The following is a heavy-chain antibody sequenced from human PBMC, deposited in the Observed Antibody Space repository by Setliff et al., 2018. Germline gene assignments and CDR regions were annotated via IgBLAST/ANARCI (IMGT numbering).Heavy chain of an antibody. CDR1: GGSFSTYF. CDR2: ISHSGST. V-gene: IGHV4-34*01. J-gene: IGHJ6*03. CDR3: ARDKWVLVRTHNYYYVDI. D-gene: IGHD3-10*01. Sequence: PSETLSLTCAVYGGSFSTYFWSWIRQPPGKGLEWIGEISHSGSTNYNPSLKSRVTMSVDTSKNQFSLNLNSVTAADTATYYCARDKWVLVRTHNYYYVDIWGKGTTVTV.